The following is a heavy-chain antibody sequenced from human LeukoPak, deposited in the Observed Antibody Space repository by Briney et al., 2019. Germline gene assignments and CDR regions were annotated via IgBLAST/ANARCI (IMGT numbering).Heavy chain of an antibody. CDR1: GGSISSGDYY. CDR3: AREGYDSSYYYYLDY. CDR2: IYSGST. J-gene: IGHJ4*02. D-gene: IGHD3-22*01. V-gene: IGHV4-31*03. Sequence: PSQTLSLTCTVSGGSISSGDYYWSWIRQHPGKGLXXXGNIYSGSTYYNPSLKSRVTISVDTSKSQFSLKLSSVTAADTAVYYCAREGYDSSYYYYLDYWGQGTLVTVSS.